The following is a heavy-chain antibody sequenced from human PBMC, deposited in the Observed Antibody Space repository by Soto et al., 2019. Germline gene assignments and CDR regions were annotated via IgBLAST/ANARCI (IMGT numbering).Heavy chain of an antibody. CDR2: MNPNSGNT. Sequence: QVQLVQSGAEVKKPGASVKVSCKAAGYTFTSYDINWMRQATGQGFEWMGWMNPNSGNTGHAQKFQGRVTMTRDTSISTAFMELSDLRSEDTAVYYCARGPRNWGVDYWGQGTLVTVSS. V-gene: IGHV1-8*01. J-gene: IGHJ4*02. CDR1: GYTFTSYD. D-gene: IGHD7-27*01. CDR3: ARGPRNWGVDY.